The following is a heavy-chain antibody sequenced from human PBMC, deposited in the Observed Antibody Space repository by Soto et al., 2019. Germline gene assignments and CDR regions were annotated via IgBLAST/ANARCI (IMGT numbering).Heavy chain of an antibody. Sequence: EVQLVESGGGLVQPGRSLRLSCAASGFTFDDYAMHWVRQAPGKGLEWVSGISWNSGSIGYADSVKGRFTISRDNAKNSLYLQMNSLRAEDTALYYCAKDISGRRNRRLVVVVEDIAVAALNNWGQGTLVTVSS. CDR1: GFTFDDYA. CDR2: ISWNSGSI. J-gene: IGHJ4*02. V-gene: IGHV3-9*01. D-gene: IGHD6-19*01. CDR3: AKDISGRRNRRLVVVVEDIAVAALNN.